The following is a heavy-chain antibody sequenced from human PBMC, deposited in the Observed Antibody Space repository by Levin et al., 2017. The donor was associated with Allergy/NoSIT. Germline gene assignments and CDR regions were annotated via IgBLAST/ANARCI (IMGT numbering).Heavy chain of an antibody. CDR1: GFTFSDYY. CDR3: ARAGAAARRNYYFDY. D-gene: IGHD6-25*01. CDR2: ISGSGKTI. J-gene: IGHJ4*02. Sequence: GESLKISCAASGFTFSDYYMSWIRQAPGKGLEWISYISGSGKTIYYADSVKGRFTVSRDNAKNSLYLQLNSPRAEDSALYYCARAGAAARRNYYFDYRGQGTLVTVSS. V-gene: IGHV3-11*01.